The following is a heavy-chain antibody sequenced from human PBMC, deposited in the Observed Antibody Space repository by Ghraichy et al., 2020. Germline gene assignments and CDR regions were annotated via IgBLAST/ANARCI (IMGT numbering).Heavy chain of an antibody. CDR1: GVSITRRSYY. D-gene: IGHD3-3*01. CDR2: VSDIGNT. J-gene: IGHJ4*02. CDR3: ARHGDYDLWSGYYGGDFDY. V-gene: IGHV4-39*01. Sequence: SETLSLTCNVSGVSITRRSYYWGWLRQSPGKGLEWIGTVSDIGNTYYTPSIKNRVAISIDASKDQFSLRLSSVTAAATAEYYCARHGDYDLWSGYYGGDFDYWGQGTLVTVSS.